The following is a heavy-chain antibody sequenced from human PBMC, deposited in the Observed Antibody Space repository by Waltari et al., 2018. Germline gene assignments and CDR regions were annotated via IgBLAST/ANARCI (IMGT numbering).Heavy chain of an antibody. CDR2: INHFGRT. J-gene: IGHJ4*02. CDR3: AIGYNFFVT. V-gene: IGHV4-34*02. Sequence: QVQLQQCGAGLLKPSETLSLTCAVYGGSFSDNYWSWISKPPGKGLEWMWDINHFGRTNYNQSLKCRFTISLDTSSNQYSLKLTSVTAADTAVYYCAIGYNFFVTWGQGTLVTVSS. D-gene: IGHD5-12*01. CDR1: GGSFSDNY.